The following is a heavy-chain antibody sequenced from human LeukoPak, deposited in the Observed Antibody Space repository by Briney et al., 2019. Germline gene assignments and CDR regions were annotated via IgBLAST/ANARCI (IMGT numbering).Heavy chain of an antibody. V-gene: IGHV4-38-2*02. D-gene: IGHD3-10*01. J-gene: IGHJ5*02. Sequence: SETLSLTCTVSGYSISSGYYWGWIRQPPGKGLEWIGSIYHSGSTYYNPSLKSRVTISVDTSKNQFSLKLSSVTAADTAVYYCARDLWVRGVTSQLGWFDPWGQGTLVTVSS. CDR1: GYSISSGYY. CDR2: IYHSGST. CDR3: ARDLWVRGVTSQLGWFDP.